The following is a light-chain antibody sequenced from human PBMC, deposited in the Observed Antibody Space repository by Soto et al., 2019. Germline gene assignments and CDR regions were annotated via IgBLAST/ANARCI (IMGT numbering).Light chain of an antibody. CDR2: GAS. V-gene: IGKV3-15*01. CDR3: QQYYNWPRT. CDR1: QSVNGN. Sequence: EMVMTQSPATLSVSPGERATLSCRASQSVNGNLAWYQHKPGQSPRLLIYGASARATGIPDRFSGGGSGAEYTLTISSLQSEDFAVYYCQQYYNWPRTFGQGTKVDIK. J-gene: IGKJ1*01.